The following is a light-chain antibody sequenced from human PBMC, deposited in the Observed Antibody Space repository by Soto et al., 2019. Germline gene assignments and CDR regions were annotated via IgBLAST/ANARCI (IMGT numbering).Light chain of an antibody. J-gene: IGKJ4*01. CDR1: QSVGSN. CDR2: GAS. CDR3: QQHNNWPLT. V-gene: IGKV3-15*01. Sequence: EIVMTQSPATLSVSPGATATLSCRASQSVGSNVAWYQQKPGQAPRLLIYGASSRTTGIPVRFNGTGSGTEFTLTIRSLQSEDFAVYYCQQHNNWPLTFGGGTKVEIK.